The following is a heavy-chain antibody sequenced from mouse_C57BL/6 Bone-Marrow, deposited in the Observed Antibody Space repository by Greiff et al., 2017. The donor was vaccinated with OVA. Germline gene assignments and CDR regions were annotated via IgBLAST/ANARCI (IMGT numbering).Heavy chain of an antibody. D-gene: IGHD2-4*01. V-gene: IGHV1-62-2*01. Sequence: QVHVKQSGAELVKPGASVKLSCKASGYTFTEYTIHWVKQRSGQGLEWIGWFYPGSGSIKYNEKFKDKATLTADKSSSTVYMELSRLTSEDSAVYFCARHEESYDYEDYAMDYWGQGTSVTVSS. J-gene: IGHJ4*01. CDR2: FYPGSGSI. CDR3: ARHEESYDYEDYAMDY. CDR1: GYTFTEYT.